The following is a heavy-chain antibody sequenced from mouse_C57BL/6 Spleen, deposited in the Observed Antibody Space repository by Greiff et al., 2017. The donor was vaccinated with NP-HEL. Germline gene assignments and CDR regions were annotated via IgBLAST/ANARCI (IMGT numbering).Heavy chain of an antibody. CDR2: IDPSDSYT. CDR3: ARLGTSLDY. J-gene: IGHJ2*01. V-gene: IGHV1-69*01. D-gene: IGHD6-1*01. Sequence: QVQLQQPGAELVMPGASVKLSCKASGYTFTSYWMHWVKQRPGQGLEWIGEIDPSDSYTNYNQKFKGKSTLTVDKSSSTAYMQLSSLTSEDAAVYYCARLGTSLDYWGQGTTLTVSS. CDR1: GYTFTSYW.